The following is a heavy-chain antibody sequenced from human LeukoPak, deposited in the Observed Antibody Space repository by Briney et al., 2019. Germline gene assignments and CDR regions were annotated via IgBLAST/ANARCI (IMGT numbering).Heavy chain of an antibody. CDR2: IKQDGSEK. D-gene: IGHD3-22*01. CDR1: GFTFSSYW. J-gene: IGHJ4*02. Sequence: GGSLRLSCAASGFTFSSYWMSWVRQAPGKGLEWVANIKQDGSEKYYVDSVKGRFTISRDNAKNSLYLQMNSLRAEDTAVYYCARDGNYYYDSSGYIDYWGQGTLVTVSS. V-gene: IGHV3-7*01. CDR3: ARDGNYYYDSSGYIDY.